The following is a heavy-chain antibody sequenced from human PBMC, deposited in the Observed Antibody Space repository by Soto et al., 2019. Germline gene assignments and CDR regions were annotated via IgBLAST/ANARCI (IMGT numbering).Heavy chain of an antibody. CDR3: ARDNRISVDTAMVEYFQH. CDR1: GGTFSSYA. D-gene: IGHD5-18*01. Sequence: QVQLVQSGAEVKKPGSSVKVSCKASGGTFSSYAISWVRQAPGQGLEWMGGIIPIFGTANYAQKFQGRVTITADESTSTAYMELSSLRSEDTAVYYCARDNRISVDTAMVEYFQHWGQGTLVTVSS. V-gene: IGHV1-69*01. CDR2: IIPIFGTA. J-gene: IGHJ1*01.